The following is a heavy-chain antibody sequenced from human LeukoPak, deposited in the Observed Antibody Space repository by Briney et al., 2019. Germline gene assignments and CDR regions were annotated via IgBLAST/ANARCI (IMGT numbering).Heavy chain of an antibody. CDR3: ARELGGYGSGPSDY. D-gene: IGHD3-10*01. CDR1: GFTFSSYS. Sequence: GGSLRLSCAASGFTFSSYSMNWVRQAPGKGLEWVSYISSSSSTIYYADSVKGRFTISRDNAKNSLYLQMNSLRAEDTAVYYCARELGGYGSGPSDYWGREPWSPSPQ. J-gene: IGHJ4*02. CDR2: ISSSSSTI. V-gene: IGHV3-48*01.